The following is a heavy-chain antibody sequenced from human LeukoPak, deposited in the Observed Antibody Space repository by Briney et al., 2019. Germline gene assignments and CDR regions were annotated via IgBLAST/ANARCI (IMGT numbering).Heavy chain of an antibody. Sequence: ESLMIFCQGSGYSFTSYWIIWVRQMPAKRLEWRGVIFPGDSGTRYSPYFQGQVTISADKSISTAYLQWSSLKASDTAMYYCARHGVLYDSSGYYYGTGNWFDPWGQGTLVTVSS. CDR1: GYSFTSYW. J-gene: IGHJ5*02. CDR3: ARHGVLYDSSGYYYGTGNWFDP. D-gene: IGHD3-22*01. V-gene: IGHV5-51*01. CDR2: IFPGDSGT.